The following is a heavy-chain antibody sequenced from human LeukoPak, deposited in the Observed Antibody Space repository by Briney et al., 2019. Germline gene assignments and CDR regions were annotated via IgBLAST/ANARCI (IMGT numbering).Heavy chain of an antibody. CDR3: ARKSIQLERRGPQDALDY. J-gene: IGHJ4*02. CDR1: GYSFTSYW. D-gene: IGHD1-1*01. Sequence: GESLKISCKGSGYSFTSYWIGWARQMPGKGLEWMGIIYPGDSDTRYSPSFQGQVTISADKSISTAYLQWSSLKASDTAMYYCARKSIQLERRGPQDALDYWGQGTLVTVSS. CDR2: IYPGDSDT. V-gene: IGHV5-51*01.